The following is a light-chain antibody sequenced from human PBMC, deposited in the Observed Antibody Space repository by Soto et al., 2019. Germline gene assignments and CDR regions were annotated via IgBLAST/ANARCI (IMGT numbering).Light chain of an antibody. V-gene: IGKV3D-20*01. CDR1: QSLSGGF. CDR2: DTS. J-gene: IGKJ1*01. Sequence: EIVLTQSPGTLSLSPGERATLSCRASQSLSGGFLAWYQQKPGLAPRLILYDTSFRATGIPDRFSGSGSGTDFTLTISRLEPEDFAVYYCQQYGSSSWTFGQGTKVDIK. CDR3: QQYGSSSWT.